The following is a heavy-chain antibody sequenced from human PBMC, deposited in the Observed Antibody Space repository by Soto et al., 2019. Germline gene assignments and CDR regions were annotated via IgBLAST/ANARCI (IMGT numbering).Heavy chain of an antibody. CDR2: IYPGDSDT. J-gene: IGHJ6*02. V-gene: IGHV5-51*01. CDR3: ARRSSGSWYYYYGMDV. D-gene: IGHD6-13*01. Sequence: PGESLKISCKGSGYSFTSYWIGWVRQMPGKGLEWMGIIYPGDSDTRYSPSFQGQVTISADKSISTAYLQWSSLKASDTAMYYCARRSSGSWYYYYGMDVWGQGTTVTVSS. CDR1: GYSFTSYW.